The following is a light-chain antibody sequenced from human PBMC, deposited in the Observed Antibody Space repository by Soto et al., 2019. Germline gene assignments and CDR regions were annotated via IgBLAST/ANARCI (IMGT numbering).Light chain of an antibody. J-gene: IGKJ1*01. CDR3: QQYGSSPQT. Sequence: EIVLTQSPGTLSLSPGERATLSCRASQSVSSSYLAWYQQKPGQAPRLLIYGASSSATGIPDRFSGSGSGTDFTLTISRLEPEDFAVYSCQQYGSSPQTFGQGTKVEIK. V-gene: IGKV3-20*01. CDR2: GAS. CDR1: QSVSSSY.